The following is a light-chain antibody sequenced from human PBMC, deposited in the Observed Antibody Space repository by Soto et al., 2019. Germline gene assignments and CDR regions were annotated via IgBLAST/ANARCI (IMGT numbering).Light chain of an antibody. Sequence: DFVMTQAPDSLAVSLGERATINCKSSQSVLYNSNNKNHLGWFQQKPGHPPKLLIYGASFRPSGVPDRFSGSGSGTDFTLTISSLQAEDVAVYYCQQYYSTPTFGPGTKVDIK. V-gene: IGKV4-1*01. CDR2: GAS. CDR3: QQYYSTPT. J-gene: IGKJ1*01. CDR1: QSVLYNSNNKNH.